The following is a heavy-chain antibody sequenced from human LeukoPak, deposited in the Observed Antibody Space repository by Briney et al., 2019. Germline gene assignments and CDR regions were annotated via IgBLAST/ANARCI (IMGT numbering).Heavy chain of an antibody. J-gene: IGHJ3*01. CDR1: GFTFSSYA. Sequence: GGSLRLSCEVSGFTFSSYAMSWVRQAPGRGREWVSAISGRVRSTYYANSVKGRLSISRGNSKNTPYLQVTCLRGEGPAVSYCAKTTEGNYDRHDAFDFEGQG. CDR2: ISGRVRST. D-gene: IGHD3-22*01. CDR3: AKTTEGNYDRHDAFDF. V-gene: IGHV3-23*01.